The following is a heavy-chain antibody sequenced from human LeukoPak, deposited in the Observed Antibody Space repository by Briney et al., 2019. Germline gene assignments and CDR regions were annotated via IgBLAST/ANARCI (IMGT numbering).Heavy chain of an antibody. CDR1: GLTFSNYG. Sequence: GGSLRLSCVASGLTFSNYGMHWVRQAPGKGLEWVTEISFDGSNKRYLDSVKGRFTISRDNSKNTLYLQMNSLRAEDTAVYYCVKVGAVVTTPRYFDYWGQGTLVTVSS. V-gene: IGHV3-30*18. CDR3: VKVGAVVTTPRYFDY. J-gene: IGHJ4*02. D-gene: IGHD3-22*01. CDR2: ISFDGSNK.